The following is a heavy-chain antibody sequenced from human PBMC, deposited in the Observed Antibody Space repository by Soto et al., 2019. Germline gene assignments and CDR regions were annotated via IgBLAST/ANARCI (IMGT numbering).Heavy chain of an antibody. D-gene: IGHD6-13*01. J-gene: IGHJ6*02. CDR2: IYYSGST. CDR3: ATELHSIEAGYYYGMDV. CDR1: GGSISSYY. Sequence: PSETLSLTCTVSGGSISSYYWSWIRQPPGKGLEWIGYIYYSGSTNYNPSLKSRVTISVDTSKNQFSLKLSSVTAADTAVYYCATELHSIEAGYYYGMDVWGQGTTVTVSS. V-gene: IGHV4-59*12.